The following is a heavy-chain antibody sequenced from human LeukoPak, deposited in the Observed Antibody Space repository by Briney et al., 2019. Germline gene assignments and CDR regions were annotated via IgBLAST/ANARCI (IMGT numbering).Heavy chain of an antibody. CDR2: INPNSGGT. J-gene: IGHJ4*02. D-gene: IGHD2-2*01. Sequence: ASVKVSCKASGYTFTGYYMHWVRQAPGQGLEWMGWINPNSGGTNYAQKFQGRVTMTRDTSISTAYMELSRLRSDDTAVYYCARGSTSCYRLWRGCYFDYWGQGTLVTVSS. V-gene: IGHV1-2*02. CDR3: ARGSTSCYRLWRGCYFDY. CDR1: GYTFTGYY.